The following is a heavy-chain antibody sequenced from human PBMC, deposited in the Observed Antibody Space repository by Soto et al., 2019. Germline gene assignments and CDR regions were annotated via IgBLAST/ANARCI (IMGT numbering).Heavy chain of an antibody. Sequence: GGSLRLSCAASGFTFRDYAMNWVRLSPGKGLEWVSSMSRTGDNTYYADSVKGRFTISRDNSKNTLYLQMSSPRAEDTAVYYCAKGGRADYYDSSGYLDYWGHGTLVTVSS. CDR3: AKGGRADYYDSSGYLDY. CDR1: GFTFRDYA. D-gene: IGHD3-22*01. V-gene: IGHV3-23*01. J-gene: IGHJ4*01. CDR2: MSRTGDNT.